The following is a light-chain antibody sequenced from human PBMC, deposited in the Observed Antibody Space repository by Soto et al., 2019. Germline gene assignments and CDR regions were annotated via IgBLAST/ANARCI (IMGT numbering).Light chain of an antibody. J-gene: IGLJ3*02. V-gene: IGLV2-23*01. Sequence: QSVLTQPASVSGSPGQSITISCTGTNSDVGSHNFVSWYQQYPGKAPKLLIYEASKRPSGLSNRFSGSKSGNTASRTISGLQAEDEADYYCCSLTNGATWVFGGGTKLTVL. CDR1: NSDVGSHNF. CDR2: EAS. CDR3: CSLTNGATWV.